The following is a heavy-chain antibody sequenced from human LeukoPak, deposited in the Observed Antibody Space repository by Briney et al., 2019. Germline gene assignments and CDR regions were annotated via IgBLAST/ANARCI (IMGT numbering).Heavy chain of an antibody. Sequence: ASVKVSCKASGYTFTSYYMHWVRQAPGQGLEWMGGIIPIFGTANCAQKFQGRVTITTDESTSTAYMELSSLRSEDTAVYYCARVPRGGGEYFDYWGQGTLVTVSS. CDR3: ARVPRGGGEYFDY. CDR2: IIPIFGTA. V-gene: IGHV1-69*05. D-gene: IGHD3-16*01. J-gene: IGHJ4*02. CDR1: GYTFTSYY.